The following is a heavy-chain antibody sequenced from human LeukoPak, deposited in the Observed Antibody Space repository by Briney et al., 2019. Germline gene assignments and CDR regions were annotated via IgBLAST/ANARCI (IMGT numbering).Heavy chain of an antibody. Sequence: EASVTVSFKASGGTFSIYAISWVRQAPGQGLEWMGGIIPIFGTANYAQEFQGRVTITADESTSTAYMELSSLRSEDTAVYYCARVEGYSYGIDYWGQETLVTVSS. CDR1: GGTFSIYA. J-gene: IGHJ4*02. V-gene: IGHV1-69*13. CDR3: ARVEGYSYGIDY. D-gene: IGHD5-18*01. CDR2: IIPIFGTA.